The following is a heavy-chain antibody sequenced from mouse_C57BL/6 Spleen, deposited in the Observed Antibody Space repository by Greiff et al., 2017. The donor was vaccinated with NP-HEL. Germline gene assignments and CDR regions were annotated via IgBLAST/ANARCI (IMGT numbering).Heavy chain of an antibody. V-gene: IGHV3-6*01. D-gene: IGHD1-1*01. J-gene: IGHJ3*01. Sequence: VQLQQSGPGLVKPSQSLSLTCSVTGYSITSGYYWNWIRQFPGNKLEWMGYISYDGSNNYNPSLKNRISITRDTSKNQFFLKLNSVTTEDTATYYCAREEDYGSSFWGQGTLVTVSA. CDR3: AREEDYGSSF. CDR1: GYSITSGYY. CDR2: ISYDGSN.